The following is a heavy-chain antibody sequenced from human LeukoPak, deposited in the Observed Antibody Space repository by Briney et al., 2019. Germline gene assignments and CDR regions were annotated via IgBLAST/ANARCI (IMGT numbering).Heavy chain of an antibody. CDR1: GYSFTNFD. V-gene: IGHV1-8*01. Sequence: ASVKVSCKASGYSFTNFDINWVRQTTGQGLEWMGWMNPNSGNKGYAQKFQGRVTMTMNTSITTAYMELSSLRSEDTAVYYCARGPQWRGDYYYMDVWGRGTTVTVSS. D-gene: IGHD6-19*01. CDR3: ARGPQWRGDYYYMDV. J-gene: IGHJ6*03. CDR2: MNPNSGNK.